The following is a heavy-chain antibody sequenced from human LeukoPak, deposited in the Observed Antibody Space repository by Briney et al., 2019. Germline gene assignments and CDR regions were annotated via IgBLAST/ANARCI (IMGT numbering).Heavy chain of an antibody. CDR3: AAKAARTNRSTNYYFDY. CDR1: GFTFTSSA. D-gene: IGHD6-6*01. V-gene: IGHV1-58*02. J-gene: IGHJ4*02. CDR2: IVVGSGNT. Sequence: TSVKVSCKASGFTFTSSAMQWVRQARGQRLVWIGWIVVGSGNTNYAQKFQERVTITRDMSTSTAYMELSSLRSEDTAVYYCAAKAARTNRSTNYYFDYWGQGTLVTVSS.